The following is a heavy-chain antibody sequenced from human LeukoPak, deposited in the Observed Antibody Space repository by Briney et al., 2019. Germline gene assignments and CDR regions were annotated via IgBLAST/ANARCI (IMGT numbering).Heavy chain of an antibody. Sequence: GGSLRLSCAASGFTFSNVWMSWVRQVPGKGLEWVGHIKTKTGGETADYAAPLKGRFSISRDDSKNTVYLQLSSLETEDTAVYATVGTTGNRPDYWSQGALVTVSS. V-gene: IGHV3-15*01. J-gene: IGHJ4*02. CDR1: GFTFSNVW. CDR2: IKTKTGGETA. CDR3: VGTTGNRPDY. D-gene: IGHD1-1*01.